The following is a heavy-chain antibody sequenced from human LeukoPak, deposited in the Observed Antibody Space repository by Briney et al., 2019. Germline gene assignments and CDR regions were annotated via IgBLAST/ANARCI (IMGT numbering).Heavy chain of an antibody. V-gene: IGHV4-38-2*01. Sequence: SETLSLTCAVSGYSISSGYYWGWIRQPPGKGLEWIESIYHSGSTYYNPSLKSRVTISVDTSKNQFSLKLSSVTAADTAVYYCARVRFDAYDILTGYYNSGHFDYWGQGTLVSVSS. CDR3: ARVRFDAYDILTGYYNSGHFDY. CDR1: GYSISSGYY. J-gene: IGHJ4*02. D-gene: IGHD3-9*01. CDR2: IYHSGST.